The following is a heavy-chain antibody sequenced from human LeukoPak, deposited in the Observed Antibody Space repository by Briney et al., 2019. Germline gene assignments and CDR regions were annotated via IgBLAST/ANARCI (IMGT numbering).Heavy chain of an antibody. J-gene: IGHJ4*02. V-gene: IGHV1-2*06. CDR3: ARDYYYDSSGYYVQ. D-gene: IGHD3-22*01. CDR2: INPNSGGT. CDR1: GYTFTSYD. Sequence: ASVKVSCKASGYTFTSYDINWVRQAPGQGLERMGRINPNSGGTNYPQKFQGRVTMTRDTSISTAYMELSRLRSHDTAVYYCARDYYYDSSGYYVQWGQGALVTVSS.